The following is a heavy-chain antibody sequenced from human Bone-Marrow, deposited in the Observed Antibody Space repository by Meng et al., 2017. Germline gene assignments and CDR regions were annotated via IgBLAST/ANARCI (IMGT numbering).Heavy chain of an antibody. CDR2: TYYRSKWYN. Sequence: SETLSLTCAISGDSVSSNSAAWNWIRQSPSRGLEWLGRTYYRSKWYNDYAVSVKSRITINPDTSKNQFSLQLNSVTPEDTAVYYCARNGYSGYDDGLDYWGQGALVTVSS. D-gene: IGHD5-12*01. J-gene: IGHJ4*02. CDR3: ARNGYSGYDDGLDY. V-gene: IGHV6-1*01. CDR1: GDSVSSNSAA.